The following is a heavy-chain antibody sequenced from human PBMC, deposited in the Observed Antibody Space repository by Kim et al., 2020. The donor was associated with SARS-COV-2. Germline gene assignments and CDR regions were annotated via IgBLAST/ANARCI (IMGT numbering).Heavy chain of an antibody. Sequence: GGSLRLSCAASGFTFSSYAMHWVRQAPGKGLEWVAVISYDGSNKYYADSVKGRFTISRDNSKNTLYLQMNSLRAEDTAVYYCARGPYDFWSGYSGYYYYG. CDR3: ARGPYDFWSGYSGYYYYG. CDR2: ISYDGSNK. J-gene: IGHJ6*01. CDR1: GFTFSSYA. D-gene: IGHD3-3*01. V-gene: IGHV3-30-3*01.